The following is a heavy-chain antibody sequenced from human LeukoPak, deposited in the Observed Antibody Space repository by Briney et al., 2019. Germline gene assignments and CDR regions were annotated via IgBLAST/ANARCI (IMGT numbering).Heavy chain of an antibody. D-gene: IGHD6-19*01. J-gene: IGHJ4*02. CDR1: GGSISSSSYY. Sequence: SETLSLTCTVSGGSISSSSYYWGWIRQPPGKGLEWIGSIYYSGSTYYNPSLKSRVTISVDTSKNQFSLKLSSVTAADTAVYYCARERSYSSGYDYWGQGTLVTVSS. V-gene: IGHV4-39*02. CDR2: IYYSGST. CDR3: ARERSYSSGYDY.